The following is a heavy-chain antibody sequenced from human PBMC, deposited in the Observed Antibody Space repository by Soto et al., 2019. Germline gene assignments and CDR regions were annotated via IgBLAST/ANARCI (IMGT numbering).Heavy chain of an antibody. Sequence: GGSLRHSCEVSGFSLSGYGMHWVRQAPGKGLEWVAVIWYDGTTKNYADSVKGRFTISRDSSKNTVYLQMNSLRDEDTAVYYCARDLTGPFRIPANYGGWFDPCARRTLVTVS. CDR3: ARDLTGPFRIPANYGGWFDP. V-gene: IGHV3-33*01. D-gene: IGHD6-6*01. CDR2: IWYDGTTK. CDR1: GFSLSGYG. J-gene: IGHJ5*01.